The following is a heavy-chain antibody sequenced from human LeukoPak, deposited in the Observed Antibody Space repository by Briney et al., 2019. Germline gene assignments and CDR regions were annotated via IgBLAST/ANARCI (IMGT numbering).Heavy chain of an antibody. V-gene: IGHV1-2*02. J-gene: IGHJ4*02. Sequence: ASVKVSCKASGYTFTGYYMHWVRQAPGQGLEWMGWINPNSGGTNYAQKFQGRVTMTRDTSISTAYMELGRLRSDDTAVYYCARASKKGIAATPADYWGQGTLVTVSS. CDR3: ARASKKGIAATPADY. D-gene: IGHD6-13*01. CDR1: GYTFTGYY. CDR2: INPNSGGT.